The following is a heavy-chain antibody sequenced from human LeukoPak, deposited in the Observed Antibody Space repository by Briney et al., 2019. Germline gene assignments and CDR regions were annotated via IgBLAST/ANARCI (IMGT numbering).Heavy chain of an antibody. Sequence: GRSLRLSSAASGLTFTSYEMNWVRQAPGKGLKCVSYIASGGCADRFYSESVKGRFTISRDNAKNSLYLNMNSLRAEDTGVYYCARIGTTTRGPAGLDVWGQGTTVSVSS. CDR3: ARIGTTTRGPAGLDV. D-gene: IGHD2/OR15-2a*01. CDR1: GLTFTSYE. V-gene: IGHV3-48*03. J-gene: IGHJ6*02. CDR2: IASGGCADR.